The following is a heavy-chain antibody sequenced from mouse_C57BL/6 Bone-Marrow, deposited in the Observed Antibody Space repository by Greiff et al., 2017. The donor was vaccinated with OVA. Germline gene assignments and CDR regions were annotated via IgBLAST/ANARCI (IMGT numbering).Heavy chain of an antibody. J-gene: IGHJ2*01. V-gene: IGHV1-22*01. CDR1: GYTFTDYN. CDR2: INPNNGGT. D-gene: IGHD2-4*01. Sequence: EVQLQQSGPELVKPGASVKMSCKASGYTFTDYNMHWVKQSHGKSLEWIGYINPNNGGTSYNQKFKGKATLTVNKSSSTAYMELRSLTSEDSAVYYCARIYYDYDVLDYWGQGTTLTVSS. CDR3: ARIYYDYDVLDY.